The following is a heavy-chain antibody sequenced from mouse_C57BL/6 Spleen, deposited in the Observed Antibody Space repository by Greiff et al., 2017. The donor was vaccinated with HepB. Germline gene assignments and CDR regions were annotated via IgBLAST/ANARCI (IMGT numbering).Heavy chain of an antibody. CDR2: INHSSGYN. CDR1: GYTFTSYW. CDR3: ARYGNLYYYAMDY. V-gene: IGHV1-7*01. Sequence: VQLQQSGAELAKPGASVKLSCKASGYTFTSYWMHWVKQRPGQGLEWIGYINHSSGYNKYNQKFKDKATLTADKSSSTAYMQLRSLTYEESAVYYCARYGNLYYYAMDYWGQGTSVTVSS. J-gene: IGHJ4*01. D-gene: IGHD1-1*01.